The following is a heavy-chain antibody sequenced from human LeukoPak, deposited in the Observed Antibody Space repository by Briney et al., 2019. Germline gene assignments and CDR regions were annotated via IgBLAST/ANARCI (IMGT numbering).Heavy chain of an antibody. D-gene: IGHD5-12*01. CDR1: GYTFTSYY. V-gene: IGHV1-46*01. J-gene: IGHJ5*02. CDR3: ARVGGYSGYDETDNWFDP. CDR2: INPSGGST. Sequence: ASVKVSCKASGYTFTSYYMHWVRQAPGQGLEWMGIINPSGGSTSYAQKFRGRVTMTRDMSTSTVYMELSSLRSEDTAVYYCARVGGYSGYDETDNWFDPWGQGTLVTVSS.